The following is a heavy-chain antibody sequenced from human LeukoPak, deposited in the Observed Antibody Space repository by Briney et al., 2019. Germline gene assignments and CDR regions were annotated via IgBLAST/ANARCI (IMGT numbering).Heavy chain of an antibody. CDR3: ASANYGSGSYYIDY. Sequence: PSETLSLTCTVSGGSASSGSYYWSWIRQPPGKGLEWIGYIYYSGSTNYNPSLKSRVTISVDTSKNQFSLKLSSVTAADTAVYYCASANYGSGSYYIDYWGQGTLVTVSS. CDR1: GGSASSGSYY. V-gene: IGHV4-61*01. D-gene: IGHD3-10*01. CDR2: IYYSGST. J-gene: IGHJ4*02.